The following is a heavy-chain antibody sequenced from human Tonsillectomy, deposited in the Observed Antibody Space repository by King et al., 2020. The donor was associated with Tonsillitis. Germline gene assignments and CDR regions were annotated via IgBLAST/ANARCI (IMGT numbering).Heavy chain of an antibody. V-gene: IGHV1-69*09. CDR2: IIPILGIA. CDR3: ARDPLPLRYLDFDRWFDP. Sequence: QLVQSGAEVKKPGSSVKVSCKASGGTFSSYAISWVRQAPGQGLEWMGRIIPILGIANYAQKFQGRVTITADKSTSTAYMELSSLRSEDTAVYYCARDPLPLRYLDFDRWFDPWGQGTLVTVSS. CDR1: GGTFSSYA. D-gene: IGHD3-22*01. J-gene: IGHJ5*02.